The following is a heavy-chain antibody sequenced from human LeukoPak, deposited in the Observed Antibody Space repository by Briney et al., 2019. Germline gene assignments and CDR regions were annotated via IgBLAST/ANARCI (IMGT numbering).Heavy chain of an antibody. CDR1: GYTFTSYG. Sequence: GASVKVSCKASGYTFTSYGISWVRQAPGQGLEWMGWISAYNGNTNYAQKFQGRVTMTRDTSISTAYMELSRLRSDDTAVYYCARDRAAAGFGYFDYWGQGTLVTVSS. D-gene: IGHD6-13*01. V-gene: IGHV1-18*01. CDR3: ARDRAAAGFGYFDY. CDR2: ISAYNGNT. J-gene: IGHJ4*02.